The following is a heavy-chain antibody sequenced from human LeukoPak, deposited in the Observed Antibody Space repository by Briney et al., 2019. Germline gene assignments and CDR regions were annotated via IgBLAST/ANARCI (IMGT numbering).Heavy chain of an antibody. V-gene: IGHV1-46*01. CDR1: GYTFTIYY. Sequence: ASVKVSCKASGYTFTIYYKHWVRQAPGQGLEWMGIINPSGGSTSYAQKFQGRVTMTRDMSTSTVYMELSSLRSEDTAVYYCARNSYLGLVHGFGAFDIWGQGTMVTVSS. CDR3: ARNSYLGLVHGFGAFDI. J-gene: IGHJ3*02. CDR2: INPSGGST. D-gene: IGHD6-19*01.